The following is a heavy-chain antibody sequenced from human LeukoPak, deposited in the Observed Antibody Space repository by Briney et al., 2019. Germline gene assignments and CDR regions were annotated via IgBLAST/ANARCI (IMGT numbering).Heavy chain of an antibody. CDR2: IKQDGSQK. J-gene: IGHJ4*02. D-gene: IGHD6-13*01. CDR3: ATVSAAGTGFSDH. Sequence: GGSPRLSCAASGFTVSSNYMSWVRQAPGKGLEWVANIKQDGSQKNYVDSVKGRFTISRDNAKNSLYLQLNSLTAADTAVYFCATVSAAGTGFSDHWGQGTLVTVSS. CDR1: GFTVSSNY. V-gene: IGHV3-7*05.